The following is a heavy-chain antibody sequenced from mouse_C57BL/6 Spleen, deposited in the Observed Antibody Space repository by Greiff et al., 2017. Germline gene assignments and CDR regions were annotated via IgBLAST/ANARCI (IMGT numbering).Heavy chain of an antibody. J-gene: IGHJ3*01. Sequence: VQLQQSEPELVKPGASVKIPCKASGYTFTDYNMDWVKQSHGKSLEWIGDINPNNGGTIYNQKFKGKATLTVDKSSSTAYMELRSLTSEDTAVYYCARSDYGNAWFAYWGQGTLVTVSA. D-gene: IGHD2-1*01. CDR3: ARSDYGNAWFAY. CDR2: INPNNGGT. CDR1: GYTFTDYN. V-gene: IGHV1-18*01.